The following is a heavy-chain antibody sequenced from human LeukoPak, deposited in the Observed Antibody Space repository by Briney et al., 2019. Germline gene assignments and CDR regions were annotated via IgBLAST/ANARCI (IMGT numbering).Heavy chain of an antibody. CDR1: GFTFSSYW. D-gene: IGHD3-10*01. Sequence: GGSLRLSCAASGFTFSSYWMHWVRQAPGKGLVWVSRINSDGSSTSYADSVKGRFTISRDNAKNTLYLQMNSLRAEDTAVYYCARVGFGEFPTAQHFDYWGQGTLVTVSS. CDR3: ARVGFGEFPTAQHFDY. V-gene: IGHV3-74*01. CDR2: INSDGSST. J-gene: IGHJ4*02.